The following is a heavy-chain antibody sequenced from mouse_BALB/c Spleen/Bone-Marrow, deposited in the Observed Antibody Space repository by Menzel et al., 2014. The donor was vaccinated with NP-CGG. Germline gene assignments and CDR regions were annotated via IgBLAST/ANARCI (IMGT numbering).Heavy chain of an antibody. J-gene: IGHJ2*01. Sequence: VQLQQSGPELVRPGVSVKISCKGSGYKFTDYAMHWVKQSHAKSLEWIGLISTXSGNTHYNQKFKGKATMTVDKSSSTAYMELARLTSEDSAIYYCARNFYGSAYFDFWGQGSTLTVSS. V-gene: IGHV1-67*01. D-gene: IGHD1-1*01. CDR3: ARNFYGSAYFDF. CDR1: GYKFTDYA. CDR2: ISTXSGNT.